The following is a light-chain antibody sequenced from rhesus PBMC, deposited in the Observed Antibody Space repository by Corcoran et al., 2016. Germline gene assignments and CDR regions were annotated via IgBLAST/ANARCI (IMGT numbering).Light chain of an antibody. Sequence: DIQMTQSPSSLSASVGDTVTITCRASQSFSSSLAWYQQKPGKAPKLLFYRSSSLQSGVLSRFSGRKSGTDFTLPISSLQPEDIARYYCQQYYSYPLTFGGGTKVELK. J-gene: IGKJ4*01. CDR1: QSFSSS. V-gene: IGKV1-46*01. CDR3: QQYYSYPLT. CDR2: RSS.